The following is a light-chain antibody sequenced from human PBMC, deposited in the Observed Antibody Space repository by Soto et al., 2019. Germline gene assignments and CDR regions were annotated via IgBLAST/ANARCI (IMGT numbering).Light chain of an antibody. CDR1: SSDVGGYNY. Sequence: QSALTQPASVSGSPGQSITISCTGTSSDVGGYNYVSWYQQHPGKAPKLMIYEVSNRPSGVSNRFSGSKSGNTASLTISGLQAEDEADYYCRSYTSSSAWVF. J-gene: IGLJ2*01. V-gene: IGLV2-14*01. CDR2: EVS. CDR3: RSYTSSSAWV.